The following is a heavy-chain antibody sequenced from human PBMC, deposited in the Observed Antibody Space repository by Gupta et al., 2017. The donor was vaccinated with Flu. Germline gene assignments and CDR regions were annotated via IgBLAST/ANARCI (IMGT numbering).Heavy chain of an antibody. D-gene: IGHD6-19*01. J-gene: IGHJ4*02. V-gene: IGHV1-69*19. Sequence: QVQLVQSGAEVKKPGSSVKVSCKASGGTFSSYVLTWVRQAPGQGLEWMGGIIPVLGTPNDAKKFQGRVTITANDSTSTVYVEVGSRGSEDTAVYYCAITESSGWNQIDNWGQGTLVTVSS. CDR2: IIPVLGTP. CDR1: GGTFSSYV. CDR3: AITESSGWNQIDN.